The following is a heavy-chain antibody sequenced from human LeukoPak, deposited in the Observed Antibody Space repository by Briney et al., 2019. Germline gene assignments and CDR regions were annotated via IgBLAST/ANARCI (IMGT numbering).Heavy chain of an antibody. V-gene: IGHV3-74*01. Sequence: GGSLRLSCAASGFTFSSYWMHWVRQAPGKGLVWVSRINSDGSSTSYADSVKGRFTISRDNAKNTLYLQMNSLRAEDTAVYYCARALGGGMMTTMTPSHYWGQGTLVTVSS. CDR2: INSDGSST. CDR3: ARALGGGMMTTMTPSHY. CDR1: GFTFSSYW. D-gene: IGHD4-17*01. J-gene: IGHJ4*02.